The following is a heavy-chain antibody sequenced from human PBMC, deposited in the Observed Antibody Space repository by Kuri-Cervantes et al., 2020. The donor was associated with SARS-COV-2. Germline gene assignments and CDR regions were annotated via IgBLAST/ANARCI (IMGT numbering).Heavy chain of an antibody. Sequence: SVKVSCKAYGGTFSSYAISWVRQAPGQGLEWMGRIIPILGIANYAQKFQGRVTITADESTSTAYMELSSLRSEDTAVYYCARDDVPREVLATAMMGFYGMDVWGQGTTVTVSS. V-gene: IGHV1-69*04. D-gene: IGHD3-22*01. J-gene: IGHJ6*02. CDR3: ARDDVPREVLATAMMGFYGMDV. CDR1: GGTFSSYA. CDR2: IIPILGIA.